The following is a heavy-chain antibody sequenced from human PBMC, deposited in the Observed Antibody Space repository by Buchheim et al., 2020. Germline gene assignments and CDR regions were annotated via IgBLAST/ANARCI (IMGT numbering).Heavy chain of an antibody. J-gene: IGHJ4*02. D-gene: IGHD3-22*01. V-gene: IGHV3-30*18. Sequence: QVQLLESGGGVVQPGRSLRLSCAASGFTFSSYAMHWVRQAPGKGLEWVAVISYDGSNKYYADSVKGRFTISRDNSKNKLYLQMNSLRAEDTAVYYCAKGDDYDSNGYIDYWGQGTL. CDR2: ISYDGSNK. CDR1: GFTFSSYA. CDR3: AKGDDYDSNGYIDY.